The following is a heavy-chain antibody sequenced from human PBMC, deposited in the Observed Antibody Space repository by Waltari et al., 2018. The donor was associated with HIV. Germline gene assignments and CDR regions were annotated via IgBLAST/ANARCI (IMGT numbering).Heavy chain of an antibody. Sequence: QVQLVQSGAAVKKPGASVKVSCKDSGYTFTGYSMHWVRQAPGQGLEWMGWINPNSGGTNYAQKFKGRVTMTRDTSISTAYMELSRLRSDDTAVYYCARVPQEGTAAGTGYGMDVWGQGTTVTVSS. V-gene: IGHV1-2*02. CDR3: ARVPQEGTAAGTGYGMDV. CDR2: INPNSGGT. CDR1: GYTFTGYS. J-gene: IGHJ6*02. D-gene: IGHD6-13*01.